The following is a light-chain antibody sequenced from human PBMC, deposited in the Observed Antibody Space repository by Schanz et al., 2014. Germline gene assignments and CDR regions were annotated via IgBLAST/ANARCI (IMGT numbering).Light chain of an antibody. CDR3: QSYDISLSVLYV. V-gene: IGLV1-40*01. CDR2: ANT. J-gene: IGLJ1*01. Sequence: QSVLTQPPSVSGAPGQRVTLSCTGSSSNIGAGYDVHWYQLLPGTAPKLLIYANTNRPSGVPDRFSGSKSGTSASLAITGLQTEDEADYYCQSYDISLSVLYVFGTGTKVTVL. CDR1: SSNIGAGYD.